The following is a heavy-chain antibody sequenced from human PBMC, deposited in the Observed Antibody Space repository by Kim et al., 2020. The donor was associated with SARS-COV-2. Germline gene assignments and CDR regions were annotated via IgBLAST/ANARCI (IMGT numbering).Heavy chain of an antibody. V-gene: IGHV3-48*02. CDR2: ISSSSSTI. D-gene: IGHD6-19*01. CDR1: GFTFSSYS. Sequence: GGSLRLSCAASGFTFSSYSMNWVRQAPGKGLEWVSYISSSSSTIYYADSVKGRFTISRDNAKNSLYLQMNSLRDEDTAVYYCASFPREGKRAGLAVAPGGQGTLVTVSS. CDR3: ASFPREGKRAGLAVAP. J-gene: IGHJ4*02.